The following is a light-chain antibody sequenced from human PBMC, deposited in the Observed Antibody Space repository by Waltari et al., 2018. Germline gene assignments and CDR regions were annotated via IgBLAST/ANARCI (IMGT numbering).Light chain of an antibody. CDR2: DVT. J-gene: IGLJ2*01. V-gene: IGLV2-14*03. CDR1: GSGVGASDL. CDR3: SSQTLDGVVL. Sequence: QSALTQPASVSGSPGQSITIPCSGIGSGVGASDLFSWFQLHPGKAPQVIIYDVTNRPAGVSDRFSASKSADTASLTISGLQPEDEGDYYCSSQTLDGVVLFGGGTKLTVL.